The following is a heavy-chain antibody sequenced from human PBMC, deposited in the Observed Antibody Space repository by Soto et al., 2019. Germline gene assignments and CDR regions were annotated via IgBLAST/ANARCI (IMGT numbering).Heavy chain of an antibody. CDR3: AREIAAACPRYFDY. CDR1: GFTFSSYG. CDR2: IWYDGSNK. D-gene: IGHD6-13*01. V-gene: IGHV3-33*01. J-gene: IGHJ4*02. Sequence: QVQLVESGGGVVQPGRSLRLSCAASGFTFSSYGMHWVRQAPGKGLEWVAVIWYDGSNKYYADSVKGRFTISRDNSMNTLYLQMNSLRAEDTAVYDCAREIAAACPRYFDYWGQGTLVTVSS.